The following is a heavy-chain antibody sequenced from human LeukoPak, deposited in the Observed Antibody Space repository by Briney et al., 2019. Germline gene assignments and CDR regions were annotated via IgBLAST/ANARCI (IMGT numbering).Heavy chain of an antibody. Sequence: ASVKVSCEASGYTFTSYGISWVRQAPGQGLEWMGWISAYNGNTNYAQKLQGRVTMTTDTSTSTAYMELRSLGSDDTAVYYCARVGDDILTGYYDHWGQGTLVTVSS. V-gene: IGHV1-18*01. J-gene: IGHJ4*02. D-gene: IGHD3-9*01. CDR3: ARVGDDILTGYYDH. CDR2: ISAYNGNT. CDR1: GYTFTSYG.